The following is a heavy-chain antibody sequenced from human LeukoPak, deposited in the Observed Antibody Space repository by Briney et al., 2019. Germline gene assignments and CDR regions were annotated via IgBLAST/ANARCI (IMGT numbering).Heavy chain of an antibody. CDR2: ISGSGGST. CDR1: GFTFSSYA. D-gene: IGHD6-13*01. J-gene: IGHJ4*02. V-gene: IGHV3-23*01. CDR3: AKGVRQQLDPFDY. Sequence: GGSLRLSCAASGFTFSSYAMSWVRQAPGKGLEWLSAISGSGGSTYYADSVKGRFTISRDNSKNTLYLQMNSLRAEDSAVYYCAKGVRQQLDPFDYWGQGTLVTVSS.